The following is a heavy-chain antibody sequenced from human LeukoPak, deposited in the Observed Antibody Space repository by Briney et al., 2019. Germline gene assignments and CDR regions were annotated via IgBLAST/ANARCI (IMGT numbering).Heavy chain of an antibody. J-gene: IGHJ4*02. CDR1: GGSFSSYY. Sequence: PSETLSLTCAVYGGSFSSYYWSWIRQPPGKGLEWIGEINHSGSTNYNPSLKSRVTISIDTSENQFSLKMSSETAADTAVYYCARGHTYYYDSSGYYGPFDYWGQGTLVTVSS. V-gene: IGHV4-34*01. CDR2: INHSGST. CDR3: ARGHTYYYDSSGYYGPFDY. D-gene: IGHD3-22*01.